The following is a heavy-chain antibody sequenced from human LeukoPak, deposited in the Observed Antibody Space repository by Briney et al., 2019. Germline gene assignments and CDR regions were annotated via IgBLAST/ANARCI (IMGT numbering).Heavy chain of an antibody. D-gene: IGHD3-10*01. Sequence: GGSLRLSCAASGFTVSSNYMSWVRQAPGKGLEWVSVIYSGGSTYYADSVKGRFTISRDNSKNTLYLQMNSLRAEDTAVYYCARDLVGESPFGYWGQGTLVTVSS. V-gene: IGHV3-53*01. J-gene: IGHJ4*02. CDR1: GFTVSSNY. CDR2: IYSGGST. CDR3: ARDLVGESPFGY.